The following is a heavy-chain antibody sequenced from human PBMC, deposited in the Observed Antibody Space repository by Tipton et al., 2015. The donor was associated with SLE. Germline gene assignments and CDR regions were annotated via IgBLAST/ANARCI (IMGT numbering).Heavy chain of an antibody. Sequence: TLSLTCTVSGGSISSYYWRWIRQPPGKALEWIGYIFHSGSTNHNPSLKSRVTISVDTSKNQFSLKRNSVTAVDTAVYFCAREGGYAGSGSYGTVWGQGTTVTVSS. V-gene: IGHV4-59*01. CDR3: AREGGYAGSGSYGTV. J-gene: IGHJ6*02. CDR1: GGSISSYY. CDR2: IFHSGST. D-gene: IGHD3-10*01.